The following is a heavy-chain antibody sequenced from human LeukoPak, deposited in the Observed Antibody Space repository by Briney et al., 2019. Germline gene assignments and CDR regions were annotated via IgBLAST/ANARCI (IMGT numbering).Heavy chain of an antibody. J-gene: IGHJ4*02. V-gene: IGHV5-51*01. Sequence: GESLQFSCKASAYSSITYCICWVRQLSPKGLQWMGVNYPDNAGTRYNPSFQGQVTISADTSISSAYLQWSSLTASDTAMYYCARLYGDFGGYFDYWGQGTLVTGSS. CDR3: ARLYGDFGGYFDY. CDR1: AYSSITYC. D-gene: IGHD4-17*01. CDR2: NYPDNAGT.